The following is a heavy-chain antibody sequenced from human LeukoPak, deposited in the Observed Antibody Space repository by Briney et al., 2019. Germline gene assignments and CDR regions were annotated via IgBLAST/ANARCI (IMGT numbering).Heavy chain of an antibody. J-gene: IGHJ3*02. CDR1: GFTFSSHW. Sequence: GGSLRLSCAASGFTFSSHWMHWVRQAPGKGLVWVSRINSDGSYTSYADSVKGRFTISRDNAKNSLYLQMNSLRAEDTAVYYCARVNRGDVSQFGAFDIWGQGTMVTVSS. CDR2: INSDGSYT. CDR3: ARVNRGDVSQFGAFDI. D-gene: IGHD3-10*01. V-gene: IGHV3-74*01.